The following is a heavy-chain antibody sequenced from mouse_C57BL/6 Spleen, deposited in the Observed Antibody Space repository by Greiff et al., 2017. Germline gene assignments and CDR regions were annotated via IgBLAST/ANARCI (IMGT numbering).Heavy chain of an antibody. J-gene: IGHJ4*01. CDR2: INPSSGYT. CDR3: ARYGDSHYYAMDY. Sequence: QVQLKESGAELAKPGASVKLSCKASGYTFTSYWMHWVKQRPGQGLEWIGYINPSSGYTKYNQKFKDKATLTADKSSSTAYMRLSSLAYEDSAVXYCARYGDSHYYAMDYWGQGTSVTVSS. CDR1: GYTFTSYW. V-gene: IGHV1-7*01. D-gene: IGHD1-1*02.